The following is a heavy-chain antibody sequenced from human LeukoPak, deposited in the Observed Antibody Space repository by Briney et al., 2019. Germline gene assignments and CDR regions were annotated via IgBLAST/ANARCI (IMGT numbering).Heavy chain of an antibody. CDR3: ARHVGYQLLWGGYYYFDY. D-gene: IGHD2-2*01. J-gene: IGHJ4*02. Sequence: SGTLSLTCAVSGGSISSRNWWIWVRQPPGKGLEWIAYFDHTGSTNYNSSLKSRLTISIATSKNQFSLKLSSVTAADTAVYYCARHVGYQLLWGGYYYFDYWGQGTLVTVSS. CDR2: FDHTGST. V-gene: IGHV4-4*02. CDR1: GGSISSRNW.